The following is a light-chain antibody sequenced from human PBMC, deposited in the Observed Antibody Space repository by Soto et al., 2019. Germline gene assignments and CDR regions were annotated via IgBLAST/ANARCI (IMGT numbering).Light chain of an antibody. CDR1: SSDVGGYNY. CDR3: SSYTSSSPLV. Sequence: QSALTQPASVSGSPGQSITISCTGTSSDVGGYNYVSWYQQHPGKAPKLMMYDVSNRASGVSNRFSGSKSGNTASLTISGRQAEDEADYYCSSYTSSSPLVFGGGTKLTVL. CDR2: DVS. J-gene: IGLJ2*01. V-gene: IGLV2-14*01.